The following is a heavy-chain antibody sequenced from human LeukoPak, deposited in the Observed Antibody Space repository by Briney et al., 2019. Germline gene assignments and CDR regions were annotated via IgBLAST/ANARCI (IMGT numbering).Heavy chain of an antibody. J-gene: IGHJ3*02. V-gene: IGHV4-39*07. CDR2: IYYSGST. CDR1: GGSISSSSYY. Sequence: PSETLSLTCTVSGGSISSSSYYWGWIRQPPGKGLEWIGSIYYSGSTYYNPSLKSRVTISVDTSKNQFSLKLSSVTAADTAVYYCAREMVRGVNDAFDIWGQGTMVTVSS. D-gene: IGHD3-10*01. CDR3: AREMVRGVNDAFDI.